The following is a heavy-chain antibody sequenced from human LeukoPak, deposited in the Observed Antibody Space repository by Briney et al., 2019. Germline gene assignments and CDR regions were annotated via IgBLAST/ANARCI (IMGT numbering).Heavy chain of an antibody. Sequence: SGTLSLTCTVSVGSLSSSSYYWGWIRQPPGKGLEWIGSIYYSGSTSYNPSLKSRVTISVDTSKNQLSLKPSSVTAADTAVYYCAREEWLRPNAFDLWGQGTMVTVSS. V-gene: IGHV4-39*07. D-gene: IGHD5-12*01. CDR1: VGSLSSSSYY. CDR3: AREEWLRPNAFDL. CDR2: IYYSGST. J-gene: IGHJ3*01.